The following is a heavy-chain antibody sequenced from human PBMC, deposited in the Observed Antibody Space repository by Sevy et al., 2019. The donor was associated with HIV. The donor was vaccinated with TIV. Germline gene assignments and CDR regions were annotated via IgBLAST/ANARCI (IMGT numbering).Heavy chain of an antibody. J-gene: IGHJ4*02. D-gene: IGHD3-3*01. Sequence: GGSLRLSCAASGFTFSSYAMSWVRQAPGKGLEWVSAISGSGGSTYYADSVKGRFTISRDNSKNTLYLQMNSLRAEDTGVYYWAKTLLRFLEWGAFDYWGQGTLVTVSS. V-gene: IGHV3-23*01. CDR3: AKTLLRFLEWGAFDY. CDR1: GFTFSSYA. CDR2: ISGSGGST.